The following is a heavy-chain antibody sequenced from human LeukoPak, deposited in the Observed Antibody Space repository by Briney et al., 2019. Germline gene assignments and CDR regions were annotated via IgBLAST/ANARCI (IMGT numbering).Heavy chain of an antibody. CDR1: GFTFSDYA. V-gene: IGHV3-23*01. CDR3: AKDRQSRNNVWDPFDI. Sequence: GGSLRLSCAVSGFTFSDYAMSWVRQAPGKRLEWVSGIGGHETDTHYADSVRGRFTISRENSKSTLYLQMKSRRAEDTAAYYCAKDRQSRNNVWDPFDIWGQGTMVTVSS. J-gene: IGHJ3*02. D-gene: IGHD3-16*01. CDR2: IGGHETDT.